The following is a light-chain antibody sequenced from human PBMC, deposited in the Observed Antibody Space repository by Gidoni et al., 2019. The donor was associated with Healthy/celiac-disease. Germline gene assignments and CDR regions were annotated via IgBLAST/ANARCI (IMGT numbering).Light chain of an antibody. CDR2: DTS. CDR3: LLSYSGARHV. V-gene: IGLV7-46*01. Sequence: QAVVTQAPSLTVSPGGTVTLTCGSSTGAVTSGHYPYWFQQKPGQAPRTLIYDTSNKHSWTPARFSGSLLGGKAALTLSGAQPEDEAEYYCLLSYSGARHVFGTGTKVTVL. J-gene: IGLJ1*01. CDR1: TGAVTSGHY.